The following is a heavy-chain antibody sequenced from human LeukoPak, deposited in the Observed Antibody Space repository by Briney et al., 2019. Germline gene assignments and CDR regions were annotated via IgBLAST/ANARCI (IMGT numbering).Heavy chain of an antibody. CDR3: AKDLGWIHFAY. J-gene: IGHJ4*02. CDR2: ISYDGSNK. Sequence: GGSLRLSCAGSGFTFSSYGIHWVRQAPGKGLEWVAIISYDGSNKYYVDSVKGRFTISRDNSKNTLYLQMNSLRAEDTAVYYCAKDLGWIHFAYWGQGTLVTVSS. CDR1: GFTFSSYG. V-gene: IGHV3-30*18. D-gene: IGHD5-18*01.